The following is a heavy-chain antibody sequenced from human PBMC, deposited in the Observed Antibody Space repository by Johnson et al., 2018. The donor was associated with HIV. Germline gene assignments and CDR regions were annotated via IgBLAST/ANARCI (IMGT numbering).Heavy chain of an antibody. Sequence: QVQLVESGGGVVQPGRSLRLSCAVSGFTFSSYAMHWVRQAPGEGLEWVAVISYDGSNKYYADSVKGRFTISRDNSKNTLYLQMNSLRPEDTAVYYCAKASDAFDIWGQGTMVTVSS. CDR2: ISYDGSNK. J-gene: IGHJ3*02. CDR3: AKASDAFDI. CDR1: GFTFSSYA. V-gene: IGHV3-30-3*01.